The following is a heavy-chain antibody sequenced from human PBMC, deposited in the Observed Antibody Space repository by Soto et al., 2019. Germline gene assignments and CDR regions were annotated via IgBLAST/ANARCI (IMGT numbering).Heavy chain of an antibody. D-gene: IGHD3-22*01. V-gene: IGHV1-18*04. J-gene: IGHJ4*02. CDR1: GYTFTSYG. CDR2: ISAYNGNT. CDR3: ARDTKTYYYDSSGSRHFDY. Sequence: AAAVKVSCKASGYTFTSYGISWVRQAPGQGLEWMGWISAYNGNTNYAQKLQGRVTMTTDTSTSTAYMELGSLRSDDTAVYYCARDTKTYYYDSSGSRHFDYWGQGTLVTVSS.